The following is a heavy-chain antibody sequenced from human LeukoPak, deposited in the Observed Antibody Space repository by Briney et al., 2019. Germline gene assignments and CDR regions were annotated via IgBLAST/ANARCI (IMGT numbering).Heavy chain of an antibody. Sequence: GGSLRLSCAASGFTFSSYSMNWVRQAPGKGLEWVSSISSSSSYIYYADSVKGRFTISRDNAKNSLYLQMNSLRAEDTAVYYCASWVVPAPFWSYMDVWGKGTTVTVSS. CDR2: ISSSSSYI. V-gene: IGHV3-21*01. CDR1: GFTFSSYS. CDR3: ASWVVPAPFWSYMDV. J-gene: IGHJ6*03. D-gene: IGHD2-2*01.